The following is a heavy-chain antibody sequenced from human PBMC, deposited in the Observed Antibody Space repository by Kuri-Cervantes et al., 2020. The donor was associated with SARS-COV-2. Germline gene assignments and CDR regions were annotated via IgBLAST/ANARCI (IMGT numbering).Heavy chain of an antibody. Sequence: GGSLRLSCAASGFTFSSYGMHWVRQAPGKGLEWVAVIWYGGSNKYYADSVKGRFTISRDNSKNTLYLQMNSLRAEDTAVYYCARASLDLTIFGVAYDAFDIWGQGTMVTVSS. V-gene: IGHV3-33*08. D-gene: IGHD3-3*01. CDR3: ARASLDLTIFGVAYDAFDI. J-gene: IGHJ3*02. CDR2: IWYGGSNK. CDR1: GFTFSSYG.